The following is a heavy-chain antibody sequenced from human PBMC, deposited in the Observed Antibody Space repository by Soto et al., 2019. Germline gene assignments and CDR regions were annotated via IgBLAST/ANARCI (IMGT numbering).Heavy chain of an antibody. CDR3: AKAQGYYYDSSGYYPYDAFDI. V-gene: IGHV3-9*01. CDR2: ISWNSGSI. J-gene: IGHJ3*02. D-gene: IGHD3-22*01. CDR1: GFTFDDYA. Sequence: EVQLVESGGGLVQPGRSLRLSCAASGFTFDDYAMHWVRQAPGKGLEWVSGISWNSGSIGYADSVKGRFTISRDNAKNSLYLQMNSLRAEDTALYYCAKAQGYYYDSSGYYPYDAFDIWGQVTMVTVSS.